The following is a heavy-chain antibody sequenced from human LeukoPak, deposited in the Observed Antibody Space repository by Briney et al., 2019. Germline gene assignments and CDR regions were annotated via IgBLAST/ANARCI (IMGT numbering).Heavy chain of an antibody. D-gene: IGHD6-19*01. CDR1: GGSISSSNW. Sequence: SGTLSPTCAVSGGSISSSNWWSWVRQPPGKGLEWIGEIYHSGSTNYNPSLKSRVTISVDKSKNQFSLKLSSVTAADTAVYYCARRSGWYGGNWFDPWGQGTLVTVSS. V-gene: IGHV4-4*02. J-gene: IGHJ5*02. CDR3: ARRSGWYGGNWFDP. CDR2: IYHSGST.